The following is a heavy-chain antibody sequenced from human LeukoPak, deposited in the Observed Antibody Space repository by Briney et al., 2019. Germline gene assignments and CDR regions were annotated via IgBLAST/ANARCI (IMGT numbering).Heavy chain of an antibody. CDR2: IYTSGST. CDR1: GGSTSSYY. Sequence: SETLSLTCTVSGGSTSSYYWSWIRQPAGKGLEWIARIYTSGSTNYNPPLKRRVTMSVDTSRNQFSLKLSSVAAADTAVYYCAAAVAGRGYYFDYWGQGTLVTVSS. J-gene: IGHJ4*02. D-gene: IGHD6-19*01. V-gene: IGHV4-4*07. CDR3: AAAVAGRGYYFDY.